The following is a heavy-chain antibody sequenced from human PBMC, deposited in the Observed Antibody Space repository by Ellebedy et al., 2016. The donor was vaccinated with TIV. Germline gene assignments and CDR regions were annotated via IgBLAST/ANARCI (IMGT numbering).Heavy chain of an antibody. D-gene: IGHD4-23*01. CDR2: VSGSGDTT. Sequence: GESLKISCAASGFTFSSHWMNWVRQAPGKALEWVSAVSGSGDTTYYADSVKGRFTISRDNSKDTLYLQVNSLRAEDTAVYYCARDPVGVGPAFDIWGQGTMVTVSS. CDR3: ARDPVGVGPAFDI. CDR1: GFTFSSHW. V-gene: IGHV3-23*01. J-gene: IGHJ3*02.